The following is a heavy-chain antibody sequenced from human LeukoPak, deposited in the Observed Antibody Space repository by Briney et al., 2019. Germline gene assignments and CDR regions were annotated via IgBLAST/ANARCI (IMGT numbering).Heavy chain of an antibody. J-gene: IGHJ4*02. V-gene: IGHV4-34*01. CDR3: ARHYLERAAPHGFDY. Sequence: PSETLSLTCAVYGGSFSGYYWSWIRQPPGKGLEWIGEINHSGSTNYNSSLKSRVTISVDTSKNQFSLKLSSVTAADTAVYYCARHYLERAAPHGFDYWGQGTLVTVSS. CDR1: GGSFSGYY. D-gene: IGHD1-1*01. CDR2: INHSGST.